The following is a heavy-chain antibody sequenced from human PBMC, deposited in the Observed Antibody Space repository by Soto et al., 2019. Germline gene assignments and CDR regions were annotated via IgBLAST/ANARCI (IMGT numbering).Heavy chain of an antibody. CDR1: GFTFDDYT. Sequence: GGSLRLSCAASGFTFDDYTMYWVRQGPGKGLEWVSLITWDGGRTSYADSVKGRFTISRDNNKDSLYLQMNSLKTEDTALYYCAKASMDQRSPYPTYHWFDPWGQGTLVTVSS. CDR3: AKASMDQRSPYPTYHWFDP. D-gene: IGHD2-2*01. J-gene: IGHJ5*02. V-gene: IGHV3-43*01. CDR2: ITWDGGRT.